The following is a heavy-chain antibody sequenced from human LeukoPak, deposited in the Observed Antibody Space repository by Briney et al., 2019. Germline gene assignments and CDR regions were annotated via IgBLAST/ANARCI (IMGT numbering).Heavy chain of an antibody. V-gene: IGHV3-30*18. CDR3: AKSPLSGPVPAADFDY. CDR1: GFTFSSYA. CDR2: ISYDGSNK. J-gene: IGHJ4*02. Sequence: PGGSLRLSCAASGFTFSSYAMSWVRQAPGKGLEWVAVISYDGSNKYYADSVKGRFTIFRDNSKNTLYLQMNSLRAEDTAVYYCAKSPLSGPVPAADFDYWGQGTLVTVSS. D-gene: IGHD2-2*01.